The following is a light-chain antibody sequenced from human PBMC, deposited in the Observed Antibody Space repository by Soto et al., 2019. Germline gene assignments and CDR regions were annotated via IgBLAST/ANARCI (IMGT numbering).Light chain of an antibody. J-gene: IGKJ2*01. Sequence: EIVLTQSPGTLSLSPGERATLSCRASQSVNRRYLAWYQQQPGQAPRLLIYGASSRATVIPDRFSGTGSGTAFALIINRLEPEDCAVYYCQQYGSSPYTFGLGTRLEIK. CDR2: GAS. CDR1: QSVNRRY. V-gene: IGKV3-20*01. CDR3: QQYGSSPYT.